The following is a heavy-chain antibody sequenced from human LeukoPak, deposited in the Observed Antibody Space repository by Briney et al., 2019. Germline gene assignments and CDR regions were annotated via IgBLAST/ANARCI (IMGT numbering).Heavy chain of an antibody. J-gene: IGHJ5*02. Sequence: ASVKVSCKASGGTFSSYAISWVRQAPGQGLEWMGWINPNSGGTNYAQKFQGRVTMTRDTSISTAYMELSRLRSDDTAVYYCARVGSGWNNWFDPWGQETLVTVSS. V-gene: IGHV1-2*02. CDR1: GGTFSSYA. CDR3: ARVGSGWNNWFDP. D-gene: IGHD6-19*01. CDR2: INPNSGGT.